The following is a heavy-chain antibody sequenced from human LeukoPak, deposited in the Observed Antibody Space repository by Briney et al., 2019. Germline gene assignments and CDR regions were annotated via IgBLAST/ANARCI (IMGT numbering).Heavy chain of an antibody. CDR2: INPSAGST. Sequence: ASVKVSCKASGYTFTSYYIHWVRQAPGQGLEWMGIINPSAGSTSYARKFQGRVTMTRDTSTSTLYMELSSLRSEDTAVYYCARPTRPRDNTAIFDCWGQGALVTVSS. CDR1: GYTFTSYY. CDR3: ARPTRPRDNTAIFDC. V-gene: IGHV1-46*03. J-gene: IGHJ4*02. D-gene: IGHD1-1*01.